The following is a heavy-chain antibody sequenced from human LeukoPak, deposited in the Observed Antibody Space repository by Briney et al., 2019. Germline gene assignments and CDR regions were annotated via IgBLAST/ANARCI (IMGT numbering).Heavy chain of an antibody. D-gene: IGHD6-13*01. CDR3: ASRIAAAAPSDY. J-gene: IGHJ4*02. CDR1: GGSFSGYY. V-gene: IGHV4-34*01. Sequence: SETLSLTCAVYGGSFSGYYWSWIRQPPGKGLEWIGEINHSGSTNYNPSLKSRVTISVDTSKNQFSLKLSSVTAADTAVYYCASRIAAAAPSDYWGRGTLVTVSS. CDR2: INHSGST.